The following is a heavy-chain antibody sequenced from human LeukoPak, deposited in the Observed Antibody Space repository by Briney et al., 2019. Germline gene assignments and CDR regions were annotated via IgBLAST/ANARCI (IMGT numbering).Heavy chain of an antibody. CDR1: GFTFSSYA. Sequence: GGSLRLSCAASGFTFSSYAMSWVRQAPGKGLEWVSAISGSGGSTYYADSVKGRFIISRDNSKNTLYLQMDSLRTEDTAVYYCAKSGRRGYSYGSRFKYYYDYWGQGTLVTVSS. D-gene: IGHD5-18*01. V-gene: IGHV3-23*01. J-gene: IGHJ4*02. CDR3: AKSGRRGYSYGSRFKYYYDY. CDR2: ISGSGGST.